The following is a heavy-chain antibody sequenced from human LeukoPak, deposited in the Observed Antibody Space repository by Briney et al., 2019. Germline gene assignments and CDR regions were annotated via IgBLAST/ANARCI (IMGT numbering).Heavy chain of an antibody. D-gene: IGHD5-12*01. CDR1: GGSVSSGNYY. CDR2: IYYSGST. J-gene: IGHJ4*02. V-gene: IGHV4-61*01. Sequence: PSETLSLTCTVSGGSVSSGNYYWSWIRHPPGKGLEWIGYIYYSGSTNYNPSLKSRVTISVDTSKNQFSLKLSSATDADTAVYYCARDAYSGYESSFDYWGQGTLVTVSS. CDR3: ARDAYSGYESSFDY.